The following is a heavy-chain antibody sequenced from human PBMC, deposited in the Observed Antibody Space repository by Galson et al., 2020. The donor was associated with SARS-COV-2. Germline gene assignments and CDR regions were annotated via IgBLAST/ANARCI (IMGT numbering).Heavy chain of an antibody. CDR1: GSTLSEFL. D-gene: IGHD3-22*01. CDR3: ATERKSADYDSRSNFDY. J-gene: IGHJ4*02. Sequence: ASVKVSCKVSGSTLSEFLIHWVRQAPGDGLRWLGGFDAEHGETAHAQKFRGRLNMTEDTSTDTAYMELTGRRSEDTAVYYCATERKSADYDSRSNFDYWGQGSLITVSS. CDR2: FDAEHGET. V-gene: IGHV1-24*01.